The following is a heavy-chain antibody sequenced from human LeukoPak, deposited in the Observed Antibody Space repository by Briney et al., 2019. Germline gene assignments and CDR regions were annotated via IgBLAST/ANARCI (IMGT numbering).Heavy chain of an antibody. D-gene: IGHD3-10*02. V-gene: IGHV3-23*01. CDR2: ISSSGSYT. J-gene: IGHJ6*04. Sequence: GGSLRLSCAASGFTFSGYAMSWVRQAPGKGLEWVSAISSSGSYTYYADSVKGRFTISRDNSKNTLYLQMNSLRAEDTAVYYCAELGITMIGGVWGKGTTVTISS. CDR1: GFTFSGYA. CDR3: AELGITMIGGV.